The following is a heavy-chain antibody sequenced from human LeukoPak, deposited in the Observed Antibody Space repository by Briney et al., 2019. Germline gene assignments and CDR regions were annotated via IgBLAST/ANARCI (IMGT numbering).Heavy chain of an antibody. J-gene: IGHJ4*02. CDR2: LHSDGNK. Sequence: PGESLRLSCAASGFTVSTNYMSWVRLAPGEGLEWVSLLHSDGNKYYAESVKGRFTISTDNSKNTLYLQMNSLRVEDTAVYYCAGRRKEAAAYDHWGQGTLVTVSS. D-gene: IGHD6-13*01. V-gene: IGHV3-66*01. CDR3: AGRRKEAAAYDH. CDR1: GFTVSTNY.